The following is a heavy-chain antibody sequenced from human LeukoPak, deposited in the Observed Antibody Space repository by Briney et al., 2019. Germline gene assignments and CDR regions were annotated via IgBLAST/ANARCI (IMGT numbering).Heavy chain of an antibody. D-gene: IGHD6-6*01. J-gene: IGHJ6*03. Sequence: GGSLRLSCAASGFTFSSYSMNWVRQAPGKGLEWVSYISSSGSTIYYADSVKGRFTISRDNAKNSLYLQMNSLRAEDTAVYYCARDRPIAARRYYYYYMDVWGKGTTVTVSS. CDR1: GFTFSSYS. CDR3: ARDRPIAARRYYYYYMDV. CDR2: ISSSGSTI. V-gene: IGHV3-48*04.